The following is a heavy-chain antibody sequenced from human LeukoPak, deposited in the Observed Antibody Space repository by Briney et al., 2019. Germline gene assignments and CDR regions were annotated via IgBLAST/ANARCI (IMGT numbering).Heavy chain of an antibody. CDR1: GFTFSIYW. Sequence: GSLRLSCAASGFTFSIYWMHWVRQAPGKGLVWIGEINHSGSTNYNPSLKSRVTISIDTSKNQFSLKLSSVTVADTAVYYCAARMVYCTSTSCDDYWGQGTLVTVSS. D-gene: IGHD2-2*01. CDR3: AARMVYCTSTSCDDY. CDR2: INHSGST. V-gene: IGHV4-34*08. J-gene: IGHJ4*02.